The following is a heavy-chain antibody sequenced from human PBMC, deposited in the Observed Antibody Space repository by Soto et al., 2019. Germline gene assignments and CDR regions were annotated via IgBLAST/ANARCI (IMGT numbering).Heavy chain of an antibody. J-gene: IGHJ4*02. D-gene: IGHD1-1*01. V-gene: IGHV3-23*01. CDR3: AKDRRAGGNEGFYCDF. Sequence: EVQLLESGGGLVQPGGSLRLSCAASGFTFSSYGMTWVRQAPGKGLEWVSFSSATGAGTYYADSVKGRFTISRDKSKNTPYLQMTSLRADDTAVYYCAKDRRAGGNEGFYCDFWGQGALVIVSS. CDR1: GFTFSSYG. CDR2: SSATGAGT.